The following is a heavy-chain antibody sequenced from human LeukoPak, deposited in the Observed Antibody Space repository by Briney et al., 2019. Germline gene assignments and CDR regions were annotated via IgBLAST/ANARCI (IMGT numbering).Heavy chain of an antibody. Sequence: GGPLRLSCAASGSSPNNYAMHWVRQAPGKGLEWVAVIWHDGLNKFYADFLKGRFPISRELSKDTVYLQIGGHTGQGTAVYYCAKAGQRSYAEAFDSWGQGTLVTVSS. D-gene: IGHD3-16*01. J-gene: IGHJ4*02. CDR3: AKAGQRSYAEAFDS. CDR1: GSSPNNYA. CDR2: IWHDGLNK. V-gene: IGHV3-33*03.